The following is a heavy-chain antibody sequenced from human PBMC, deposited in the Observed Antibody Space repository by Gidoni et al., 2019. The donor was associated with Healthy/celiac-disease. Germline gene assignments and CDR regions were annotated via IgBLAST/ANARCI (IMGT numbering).Heavy chain of an antibody. CDR1: GFTFSSYA. CDR3: AKDQYFDWLLGDY. CDR2: ISGSGGST. Sequence: EVQLLESGGGLVQPGGSLRLSCAASGFTFSSYAMSWVRQAPGKGLECVSAISGSGGSTYYADSVKGRFTISRDNSKNTLYLQMNSLRAEDTAVYYCAKDQYFDWLLGDYWGQGTLVTVSS. V-gene: IGHV3-23*01. D-gene: IGHD3-9*01. J-gene: IGHJ4*02.